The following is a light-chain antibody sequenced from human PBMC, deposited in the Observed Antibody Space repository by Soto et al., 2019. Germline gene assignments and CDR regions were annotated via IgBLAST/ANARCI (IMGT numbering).Light chain of an antibody. CDR1: SSNIGKNY. J-gene: IGLJ1*01. Sequence: QSVLTQPPPVSAAPGQKVTISCSGSSSNIGKNYVSWYQQFPGTAPKLLIYDNNKRPSGIPDRFSGSKSGTSATLGITGLQTGDEADYYCGTWDNSLSAYVFGTGTKVTVL. V-gene: IGLV1-51*01. CDR3: GTWDNSLSAYV. CDR2: DNN.